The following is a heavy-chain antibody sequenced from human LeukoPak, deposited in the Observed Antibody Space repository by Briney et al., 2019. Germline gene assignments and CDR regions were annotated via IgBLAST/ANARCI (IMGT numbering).Heavy chain of an antibody. J-gene: IGHJ5*02. Sequence: PGGSLRLSCAASGFTFNIYAMSWVRLVPGKGLQWVASMCGSAGCTFYTDSVKGRFTISRDNSNNTLYLEMNSLRAEDTAIYYCARDRPNYHESNGHYYERDGDHWGQGTLVTVSS. CDR3: ARDRPNYHESNGHYYERDGDH. CDR2: MCGSAGCT. V-gene: IGHV3-23*01. CDR1: GFTFNIYA. D-gene: IGHD3-22*01.